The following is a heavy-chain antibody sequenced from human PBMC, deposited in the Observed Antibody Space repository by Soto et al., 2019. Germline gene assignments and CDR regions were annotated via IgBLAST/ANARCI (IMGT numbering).Heavy chain of an antibody. CDR1: GGTFSSYT. Sequence: SVKVSCKASGGTFSSYTISWVRQAPGQGLEWMGRIIPILGIANYAQKFQGRVTITADKSTSTAYMELSSLRSEDTAVYYCAWAPGIAAAGRNNWFDPWGQGTLVTVSS. J-gene: IGHJ5*02. D-gene: IGHD6-13*01. CDR3: AWAPGIAAAGRNNWFDP. V-gene: IGHV1-69*02. CDR2: IIPILGIA.